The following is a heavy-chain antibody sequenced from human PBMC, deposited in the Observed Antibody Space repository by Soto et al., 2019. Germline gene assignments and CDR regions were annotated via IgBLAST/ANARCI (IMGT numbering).Heavy chain of an antibody. V-gene: IGHV3-9*01. J-gene: IGHJ4*02. D-gene: IGHD1-26*01. CDR2: ISWNSGSI. CDR1: GFTFDDYA. CDR3: AKDSSGSYYGKFDY. Sequence: RRLSCAASGFTFDDYAMHWVRQAPGKGLEWVSGISWNSGSIGYADSVRGRFTISRDNAKNSLYLQMNSLRAEDTALYYCAKDSSGSYYGKFDYWGQGTLVTVSS.